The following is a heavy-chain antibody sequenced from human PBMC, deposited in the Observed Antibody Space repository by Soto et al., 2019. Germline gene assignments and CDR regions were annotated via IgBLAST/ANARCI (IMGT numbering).Heavy chain of an antibody. CDR3: ARGPSYYDILTGYYIEGPFYY. D-gene: IGHD3-9*01. CDR2: INSDGSST. CDR1: GFTFSSYW. J-gene: IGHJ4*02. Sequence: PGGSLRLSCAASGFTFSSYWMHWVRQAPGKGLVWVSRINSDGSSTSYADSVKGRFTISRDNAKNTLYLQMNSLRAEDTAVYYCARGPSYYDILTGYYIEGPFYYWGQGTLVTVSS. V-gene: IGHV3-74*01.